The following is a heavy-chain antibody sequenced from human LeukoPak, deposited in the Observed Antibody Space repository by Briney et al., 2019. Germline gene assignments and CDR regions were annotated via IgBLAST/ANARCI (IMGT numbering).Heavy chain of an antibody. CDR3: ARGEEYYDSNGYYLRH. CDR1: GFTFSSCS. V-gene: IGHV3-21*01. D-gene: IGHD3-22*01. J-gene: IGHJ4*02. CDR2: ISSSSSYI. Sequence: PGGSLRLSCAASGFTFSSCSMNWVRQAPGKGLEWVSSISSSSSYIYYADSVKGRFTISRDNAKNSLYLQMNSLRAEDTAVYYCARGEEYYDSNGYYLRHWGQGTLVTVSS.